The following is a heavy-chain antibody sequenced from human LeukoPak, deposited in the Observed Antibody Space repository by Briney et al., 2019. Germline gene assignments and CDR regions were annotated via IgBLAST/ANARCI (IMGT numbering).Heavy chain of an antibody. CDR1: GFTFRSYE. D-gene: IGHD3-10*01. Sequence: GGSLRLSCAASGFTFRSYEMNWVGQAPGKGLDWVSYISGSGSTPYYADSVRGRFTISRDNAKNSLYLQMNSRRGEDTAVYYCASLYVSGSYWDYWGQGTVVTVSS. CDR3: ASLYVSGSYWDY. J-gene: IGHJ4*02. CDR2: ISGSGSTP. V-gene: IGHV3-48*03.